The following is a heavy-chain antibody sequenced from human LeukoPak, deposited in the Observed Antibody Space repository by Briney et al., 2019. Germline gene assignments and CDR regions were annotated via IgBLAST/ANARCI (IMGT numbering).Heavy chain of an antibody. CDR1: GGSFSGYY. J-gene: IGHJ4*02. V-gene: IGHV4-34*01. Sequence: PSETLSLTCAVYGGSFSGYYWSWIRQPPGKGLEWIREINHSGSTNYNPSLKSRVTISVDTSKNQFSLKLSSVTAADTAVYYCARNLTYWGQGTLVTVSS. CDR2: INHSGST. CDR3: ARNLTY.